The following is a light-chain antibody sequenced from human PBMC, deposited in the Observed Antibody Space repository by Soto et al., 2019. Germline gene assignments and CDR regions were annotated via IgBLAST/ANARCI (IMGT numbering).Light chain of an antibody. J-gene: IGLJ2*01. Sequence: QSVLTQPPSASGTPGQRVTISCSGSSSNIGSNTVNWYQQLPRTAPKLLIYSNNQRPSGVPDRFSGSKSGTSASLAISGLQSEDEADYYCVAWDDSLNALFGGGTKVTVL. CDR2: SNN. V-gene: IGLV1-44*01. CDR3: VAWDDSLNAL. CDR1: SSNIGSNT.